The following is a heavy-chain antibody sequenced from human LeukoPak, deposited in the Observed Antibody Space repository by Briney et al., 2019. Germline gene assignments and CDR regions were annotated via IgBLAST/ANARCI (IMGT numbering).Heavy chain of an antibody. V-gene: IGHV3-64*04. D-gene: IGHD5-18*01. CDR1: GFTFSSYT. CDR3: ARGGTIQLWFDY. CDR2: ISSNGGST. J-gene: IGHJ4*02. Sequence: GGSLRLSCSASGFTFSSYTMHWVRQAPGKGLEYVSPISSNGGSTYYADSVKGRFTISRDNSKNTLYLQMNSLRAEDTAVYYCARGGTIQLWFDYWGQGTLVTVSS.